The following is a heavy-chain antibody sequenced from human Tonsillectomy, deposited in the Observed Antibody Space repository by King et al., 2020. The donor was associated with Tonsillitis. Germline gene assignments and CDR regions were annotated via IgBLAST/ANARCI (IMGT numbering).Heavy chain of an antibody. D-gene: IGHD3-22*01. CDR3: AHGITYYYDSSGPDLDY. Sequence: TLKESGPTLVKPTQTLTLTCTFSGFSLSTSGVGVGWIRQPPGKALEWLALIYWNDDKRYSPSLKSRLTITKDTSKNQVVLTMTNMDPVDTATYHCAHGITYYYDSSGPDLDYWGQGTLVTVSS. CDR2: IYWNDDK. V-gene: IGHV2-5*01. J-gene: IGHJ4*02. CDR1: GFSLSTSGVG.